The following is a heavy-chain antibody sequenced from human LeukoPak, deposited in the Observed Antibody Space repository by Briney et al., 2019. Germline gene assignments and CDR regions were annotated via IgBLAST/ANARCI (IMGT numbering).Heavy chain of an antibody. CDR2: IMPLFGTA. D-gene: IGHD4-17*01. CDR3: ARDVHGDYGSGWFDP. V-gene: IGHV1-69*05. J-gene: IGHJ5*02. Sequence: GSSVTVSCKTSGGTFNNSAISWVRQAPGQGLEWLGGIMPLFGTAGYAQKFQGRVTITKDESTRTVYLELTSLTSDDTAVHYCARDVHGDYGSGWFDPWGQGTLV. CDR1: GGTFNNSA.